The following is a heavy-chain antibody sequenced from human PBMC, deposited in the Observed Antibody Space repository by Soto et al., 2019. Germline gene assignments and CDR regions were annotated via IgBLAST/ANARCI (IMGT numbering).Heavy chain of an antibody. J-gene: IGHJ4*02. CDR1: GGSISSYY. V-gene: IGHV4-59*05. CDR3: ASMYGDYVSY. D-gene: IGHD4-17*01. CDR2: IYYSGST. Sequence: SETLSLTCTVSGGSISSYYWSWIRQSPGKGLEWIGSIYYSGSTYYNPSLKSRVTISVDTSKNQFSLKLSSVTAADTAVYYCASMYGDYVSYWGQGTLVTVSS.